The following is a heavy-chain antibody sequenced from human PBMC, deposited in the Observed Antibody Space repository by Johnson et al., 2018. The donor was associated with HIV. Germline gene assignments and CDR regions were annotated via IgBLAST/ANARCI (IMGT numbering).Heavy chain of an antibody. CDR3: AKELADSSGYYADAFDI. CDR1: GFTFSSYG. V-gene: IGHV3-33*06. CDR2: IWYDGSNK. J-gene: IGHJ3*02. Sequence: QMLLVESGGGVVQPGRSLRLSCAASGFTFSSYGMHWVRQAPGKGLEWVAVIWYDGSNKYYADSVKGRFTISRDNSNNTLYLQMNSLRAEDTAVYYCAKELADSSGYYADAFDIWGQGTMVTVSS. D-gene: IGHD3-22*01.